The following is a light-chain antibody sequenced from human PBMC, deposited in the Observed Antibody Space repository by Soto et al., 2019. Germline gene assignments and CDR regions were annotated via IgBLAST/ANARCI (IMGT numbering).Light chain of an antibody. Sequence: EIVMTQAPATLSVSPGERATLSCRASQSVRNNLAWFQQKPGQPPSLLIYGTSSRATGIPARFSGSGSGTEFTLTISSLQSEDFAVYYCQQYNNWPWTFGQGTKVEIK. J-gene: IGKJ1*01. CDR1: QSVRNN. V-gene: IGKV3-15*01. CDR2: GTS. CDR3: QQYNNWPWT.